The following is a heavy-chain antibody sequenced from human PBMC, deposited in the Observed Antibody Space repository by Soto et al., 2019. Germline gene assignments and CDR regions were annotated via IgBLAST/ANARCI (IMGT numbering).Heavy chain of an antibody. CDR1: GYTFTSYA. CDR2: INTNTGNP. CDR3: ARGGGGSSSWYLEYNWFDP. V-gene: IGHV7-4-1*01. Sequence: QVQLVQSGSELKKPGASVKVSCKASGYTFTSYAMNWVRQAPGQGLEWMGWINTNTGNPTYAQGFTGRFVFSLDTSVSTAYLQIRSLKAEDTAGYYCARGGGGSSSWYLEYNWFDPWGQGTLVTVSS. J-gene: IGHJ5*02. D-gene: IGHD6-13*01.